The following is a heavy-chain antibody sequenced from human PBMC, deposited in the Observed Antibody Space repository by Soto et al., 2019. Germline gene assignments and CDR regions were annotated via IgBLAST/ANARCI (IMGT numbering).Heavy chain of an antibody. CDR3: ARDDRWYSYGYNYYYMDV. CDR2: IKQDGSEK. V-gene: IGHV3-7*01. D-gene: IGHD5-18*01. Sequence: GGSLRLSCAASGFTFSSYWMSWVRQAPGKGLEWVANIKQDGSEKYYVDSVKGRFTISRDNAKNSLYLQMNSLRAEDTAVYYCARDDRWYSYGYNYYYMDVWGKGTTVTVSS. CDR1: GFTFSSYW. J-gene: IGHJ6*03.